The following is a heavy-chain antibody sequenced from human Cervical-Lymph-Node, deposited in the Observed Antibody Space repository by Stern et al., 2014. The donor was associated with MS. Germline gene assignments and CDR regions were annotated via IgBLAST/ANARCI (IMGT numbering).Heavy chain of an antibody. D-gene: IGHD1-1*01. CDR3: ARSSPNWNQWIE. Sequence: QVQLVQSGAEVKKPGASVKVSCKASGYTFTSYYMHWVRQAPGQGLERMGIINPSGGSTSYAQKFQGRVTMTRDTSTSTVYMELSSLRSEDTAVYYCARSSPNWNQWIEWGQGTLVTVSS. V-gene: IGHV1-46*01. CDR2: INPSGGST. CDR1: GYTFTSYY. J-gene: IGHJ4*02.